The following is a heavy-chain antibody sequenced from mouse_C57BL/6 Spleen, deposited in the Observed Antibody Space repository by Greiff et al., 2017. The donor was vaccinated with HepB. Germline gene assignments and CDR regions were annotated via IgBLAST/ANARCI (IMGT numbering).Heavy chain of an antibody. J-gene: IGHJ4*01. CDR1: GYTFTSYS. CDR2: IDPSDSET. V-gene: IGHV1-52*01. Sequence: VQLQQPGAELVRPGSSVKLSCKASGYTFTSYSMHWVKQRPIQGLEWIGNIDPSDSETHYNQKFKDKATLTVDKSSSTAYMKLSSLTSEDSAVYYYARGGIYYGNNDYAKGDWGQGTSVTVTS. CDR3: ARGGIYYGNNDYAKGD. D-gene: IGHD2-1*01.